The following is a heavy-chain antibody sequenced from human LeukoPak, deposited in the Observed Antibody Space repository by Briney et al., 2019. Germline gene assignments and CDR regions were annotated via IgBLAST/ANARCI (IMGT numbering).Heavy chain of an antibody. CDR1: GGSFSGYY. CDR2: INHSGST. J-gene: IGHJ6*02. CDR3: ASSTRAYYYYGMDV. V-gene: IGHV4-34*01. Sequence: AETLSLTCAVYGGSFSGYYWSWIRQPPGKGLEWIGEINHSGSTNYNPSLKSRVTISVDTSKNQFSLKLSSVTAADTAVYYCASSTRAYYYYGMDVWGQGTTVTVSS. D-gene: IGHD2-2*01.